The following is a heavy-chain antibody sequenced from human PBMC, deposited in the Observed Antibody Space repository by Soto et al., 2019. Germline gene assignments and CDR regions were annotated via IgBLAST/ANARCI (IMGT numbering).Heavy chain of an antibody. CDR1: GFTFSSYS. V-gene: IGHV3-21*01. CDR2: ISSSSSYI. Sequence: EVQLVESGGGLVKPGGSLRLSCAASGFTFSSYSMNWVRQAPGKGLEWVSSISSSSSYIYYADSVKGRFTISRDNAKNSLYLQMNSLRAEDTAVYYCARDGAEMMGTNYYYYYVMDVWGQGTTVTVSS. CDR3: ARDGAEMMGTNYYYYYVMDV. J-gene: IGHJ6*02. D-gene: IGHD1-1*01.